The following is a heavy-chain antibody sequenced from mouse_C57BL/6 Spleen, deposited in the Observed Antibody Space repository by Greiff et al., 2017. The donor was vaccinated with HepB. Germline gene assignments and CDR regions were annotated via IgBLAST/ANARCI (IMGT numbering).Heavy chain of an antibody. CDR3: ARMTGDGGYYFDY. CDR1: GYAFSSSW. V-gene: IGHV1-82*01. D-gene: IGHD4-1*01. Sequence: VQGVESGPELVKPGASVKISCKASGYAFSSSWMNWVKQRPGKGLEWIGRIYPGDGDTNYNGKFKGKATLTADKSSSTAYMQLSSLTSEDSAVYFCARMTGDGGYYFDYWGQGTTLTVSS. CDR2: IYPGDGDT. J-gene: IGHJ2*01.